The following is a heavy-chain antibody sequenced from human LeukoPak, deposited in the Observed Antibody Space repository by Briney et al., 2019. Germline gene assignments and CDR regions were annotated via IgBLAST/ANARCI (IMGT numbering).Heavy chain of an antibody. CDR1: GFTFSSYW. CDR3: ARTDNVLRFLEWPNPYYYYGMDV. D-gene: IGHD3-3*01. CDR2: INHNGNVN. J-gene: IGHJ6*02. Sequence: GGSLRLSCAASGFTFSSYWMNWARQAPGKGLEWVASINHNGNVNYYVDSVKGRFTISRDNAKNTLYLQMNSLRAEDTAVYYCARTDNVLRFLEWPNPYYYYGMDVWGQGTTVTVSS. V-gene: IGHV3-7*01.